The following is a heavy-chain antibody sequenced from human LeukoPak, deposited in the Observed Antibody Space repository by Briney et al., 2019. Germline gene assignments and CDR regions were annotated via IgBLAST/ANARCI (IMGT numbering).Heavy chain of an antibody. D-gene: IGHD6-13*01. CDR2: ISTSSIYI. CDR3: ASQIAAAEDFDY. V-gene: IGHV3-21*01. CDR1: GFTFSNAW. J-gene: IGHJ4*02. Sequence: GGSLRLSCAASGFTFSNAWMSWVRQAPGKGLEWVSSISTSSIYIYYADSVKGRFTISRDNAKNSPYLQMNSLRAEDTAVYYCASQIAAAEDFDYWGQGTLVTVSS.